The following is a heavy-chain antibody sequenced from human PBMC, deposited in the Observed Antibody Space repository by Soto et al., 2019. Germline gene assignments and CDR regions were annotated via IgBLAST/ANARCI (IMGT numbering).Heavy chain of an antibody. D-gene: IGHD5-12*01. V-gene: IGHV4-34*01. CDR3: ARGRKWLRLWLDY. J-gene: IGHJ4*02. CDR2: INHSGST. Sequence: SETLSLTCAVYGGSFSGYYWSWIRQPPGKGLEWIGEINHSGSTNYNPSLKSRVTISVDTSKNQFSLKLSSVAAADTAVYYCARGRKWLRLWLDYWGQGTLVTVSS. CDR1: GGSFSGYY.